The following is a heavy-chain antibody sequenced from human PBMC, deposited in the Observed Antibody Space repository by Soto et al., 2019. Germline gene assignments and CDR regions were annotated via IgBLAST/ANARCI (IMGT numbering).Heavy chain of an antibody. Sequence: GSLRLSCAASVFTFSSYAMSWVRQAPGKGLEWVSAISGSGGSTYYADSVKGRFTISRDNSKNTLYLQMNSLRAEDTAVYYCARVDYYDSSGYSDYWGQGTLVTVSS. CDR3: ARVDYYDSSGYSDY. CDR2: ISGSGGST. D-gene: IGHD3-22*01. CDR1: VFTFSSYA. V-gene: IGHV3-23*01. J-gene: IGHJ4*02.